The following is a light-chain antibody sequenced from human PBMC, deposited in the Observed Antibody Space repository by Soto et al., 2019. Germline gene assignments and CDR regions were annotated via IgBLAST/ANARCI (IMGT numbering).Light chain of an antibody. CDR1: SSDVGGYNY. J-gene: IGLJ1*01. Sequence: QSVLTQPASVSGSPGQSITISCTGASSDVGGYNYVSWYQHHPGKAPKLMIYDVSNRPSGVSNRFSGSKSGNTASLIISRFQSEDEADYYCSSYTSSSTLSTYVFGTGTKVTVL. CDR3: SSYTSSSTLSTYV. V-gene: IGLV2-14*03. CDR2: DVS.